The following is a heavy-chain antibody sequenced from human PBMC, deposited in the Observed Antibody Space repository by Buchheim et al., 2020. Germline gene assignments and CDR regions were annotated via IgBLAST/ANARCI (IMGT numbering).Heavy chain of an antibody. D-gene: IGHD6-19*01. CDR2: IWYDGSNK. CDR1: GFTFSRFA. Sequence: VQLLESGGGLVQPGGSLRLSCAASGFTFSRFAMSWIRQAPGKGLEWVAVIWYDGSNKYYADSVKGRFTISRDNSKNTLYLQMNSLRAEDTAVYYCARLRPRRYSSGWYGIDYWGQGTL. CDR3: ARLRPRRYSSGWYGIDY. V-gene: IGHV3-33*08. J-gene: IGHJ4*02.